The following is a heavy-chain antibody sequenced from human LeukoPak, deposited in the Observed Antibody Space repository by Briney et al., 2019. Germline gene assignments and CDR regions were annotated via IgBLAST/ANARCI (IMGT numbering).Heavy chain of an antibody. D-gene: IGHD3-9*01. J-gene: IGHJ4*02. Sequence: PGESLKISCKGSGYSFTNYWIGWVRQMPGRGLEWMGIIYPGDSDTRYSPSFQGQVTISADKSISTAYLQWSSLKASDTAIYYCARLVGILTGPIDYWGQGTLVTVSS. CDR3: ARLVGILTGPIDY. CDR1: GYSFTNYW. V-gene: IGHV5-51*01. CDR2: IYPGDSDT.